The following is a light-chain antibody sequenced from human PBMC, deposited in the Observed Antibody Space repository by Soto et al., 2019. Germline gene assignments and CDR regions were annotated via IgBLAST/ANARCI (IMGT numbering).Light chain of an antibody. V-gene: IGKV3-11*01. CDR2: DAA. CDR3: QHRSSWPRS. J-gene: IGKJ1*01. Sequence: DIVLTQSPATLSLSPGDRATLSCRASQSVGTSLAWYKQQPGQAPRLLIHDAAYRASGIPERFRRSGSGTAFNLSICSLEPDDFAVYYCQHRSSWPRSFGRGNKVEV. CDR1: QSVGTS.